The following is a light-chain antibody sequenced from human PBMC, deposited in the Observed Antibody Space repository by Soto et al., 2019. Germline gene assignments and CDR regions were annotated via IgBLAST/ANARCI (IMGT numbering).Light chain of an antibody. Sequence: QSVLTQPPSASGTPGQRVAISCSGGISNIGNYLVNWYQHLPGTAPKLLAYSNNQRPSGVPDRFSGSTDGSSNSASLTISGLQTEDEADYYCQSYDSYTVVFGGGTKLTVL. CDR1: ISNIGNYL. CDR3: QSYDSYTVV. CDR2: SNN. J-gene: IGLJ2*01. V-gene: IGLV1-44*01.